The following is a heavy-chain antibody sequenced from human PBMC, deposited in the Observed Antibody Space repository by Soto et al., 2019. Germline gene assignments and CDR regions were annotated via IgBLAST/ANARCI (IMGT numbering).Heavy chain of an antibody. Sequence: QVQLVQSGAEVKKPGSSVKVSCKTSGVTFSNYGFSWVRQARGQGLEWMGGIIATFGTANYPQKFQDRVTIAADISTSTIYMELSRLRSADTAVYYCVRAADVAALSRKYYFHYWGQGTQVTVSS. CDR2: IIATFGTA. J-gene: IGHJ4*02. D-gene: IGHD6-6*01. CDR1: GVTFSNYG. V-gene: IGHV1-69*06. CDR3: VRAADVAALSRKYYFHY.